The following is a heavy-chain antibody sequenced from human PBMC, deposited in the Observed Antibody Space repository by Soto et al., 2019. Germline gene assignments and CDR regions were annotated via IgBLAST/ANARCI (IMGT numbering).Heavy chain of an antibody. CDR1: GGTFSSYA. CDR2: IIPIFGTA. Sequence: GYSVNVSCKASGGTFSSYAISWVRQAPGQGLEWMGGIIPIFGTANYAQKFQGRVTITADESTSTAYMELSSLRSEDTAVYYCARVTSSGWDEWPYYYGMDARGQGTTVT. D-gene: IGHD6-19*01. J-gene: IGHJ6*02. CDR3: ARVTSSGWDEWPYYYGMDA. V-gene: IGHV1-69*13.